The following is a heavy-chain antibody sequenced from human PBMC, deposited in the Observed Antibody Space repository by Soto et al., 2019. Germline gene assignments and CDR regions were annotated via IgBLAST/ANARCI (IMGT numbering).Heavy chain of an antibody. D-gene: IGHD3-22*01. Sequence: GGSLRLSCVGSVFTFSSYGMNWVRQAPGKGLEWVSSISSSSSYIYYADSVKGRFTISRDNARNSLYLQMNSLRAEDTAVYYCARDYYDSSGYLAPLDYWGQGTLVTVSS. CDR1: VFTFSSYG. CDR2: ISSSSSYI. CDR3: ARDYYDSSGYLAPLDY. V-gene: IGHV3-21*01. J-gene: IGHJ4*02.